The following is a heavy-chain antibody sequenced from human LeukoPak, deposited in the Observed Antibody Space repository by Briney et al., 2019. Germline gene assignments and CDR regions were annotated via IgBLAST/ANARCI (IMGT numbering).Heavy chain of an antibody. D-gene: IGHD3-10*01. V-gene: IGHV4-39*01. CDR1: GGSISSSSYY. Sequence: PSETLSLTCTVSGGSISSSSYYWGWIRQPPGKGLEWIGSIYYSGSTYYNPSLKSRVTISVDTSKNQFSLKLSSVTAADTAVYYCARVAMVRGVIITYPNWFDPWGQGTLVTVSS. CDR3: ARVAMVRGVIITYPNWFDP. CDR2: IYYSGST. J-gene: IGHJ5*02.